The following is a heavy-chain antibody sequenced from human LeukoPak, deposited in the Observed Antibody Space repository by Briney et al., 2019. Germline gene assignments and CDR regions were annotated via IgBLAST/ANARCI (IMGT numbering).Heavy chain of an antibody. CDR1: GFPFSSYG. D-gene: IGHD1-7*01. CDR2: LRKDATYS. Sequence: GGSLRLSCAASGFPFSSYGMYWVRQTPDKGLQWVAYLRKDATYSNYADSVRGRFTISRDNSKNTLYLQMNSLRAEDTAVYYCAAKVELRSNGPYFNSWGQGTLVTVSS. V-gene: IGHV3-30*02. J-gene: IGHJ4*02. CDR3: AAKVELRSNGPYFNS.